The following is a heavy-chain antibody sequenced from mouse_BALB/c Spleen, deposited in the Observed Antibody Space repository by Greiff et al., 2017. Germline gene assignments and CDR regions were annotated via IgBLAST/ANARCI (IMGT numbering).Heavy chain of an antibody. D-gene: IGHD2-4*01. Sequence: VKLVESGPGLVAPSPTLSISCTVSGFSFTSYGVHWVRQPPGKGLEWLGVIWAGGSTNYNSALMSRLSISTDNSASHVFLKMNSLQTDDTAMYYCARVYYDYDEGYAMDYWGQGTSVTVSS. V-gene: IGHV2-9*02. CDR1: GFSFTSYG. CDR3: ARVYYDYDEGYAMDY. J-gene: IGHJ4*01. CDR2: IWAGGST.